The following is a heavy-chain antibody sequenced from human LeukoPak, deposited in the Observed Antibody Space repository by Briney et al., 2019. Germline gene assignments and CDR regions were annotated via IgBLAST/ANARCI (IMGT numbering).Heavy chain of an antibody. CDR2: IRSGGNSK. V-gene: IGHV3-30*02. J-gene: IGHJ4*02. Sequence: PGGSLRLSCAASGFTFSTADMHWVRQAPGKGLEWVAFIRSGGNSKCYADSVKGRFTISRDNSKNTLFLQMNSLRAEDTAVYYCAKDLFGSGSYEYWGQGTLVTVSS. CDR1: GFTFSTAD. D-gene: IGHD3-10*01. CDR3: AKDLFGSGSYEY.